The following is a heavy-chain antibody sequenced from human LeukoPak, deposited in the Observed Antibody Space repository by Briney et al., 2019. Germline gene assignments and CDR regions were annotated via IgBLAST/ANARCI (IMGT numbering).Heavy chain of an antibody. Sequence: PGGSLRLSCAASGFTFSNFGMSWVRQAPGKGLEWVASISSGVGNKDSADYVKGRFTISRDNSKNTLYLQLNSLRDEDTAVYYCAKLGIVGYMDVWGKGTTVTVSS. V-gene: IGHV3-23*01. CDR2: ISSGVGNK. CDR3: AKLGIVGYMDV. CDR1: GFTFSNFG. D-gene: IGHD1-26*01. J-gene: IGHJ6*03.